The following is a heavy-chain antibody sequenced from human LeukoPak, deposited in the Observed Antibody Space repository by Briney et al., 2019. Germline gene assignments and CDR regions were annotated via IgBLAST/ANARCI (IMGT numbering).Heavy chain of an antibody. J-gene: IGHJ3*02. CDR3: AREVISHDAFDI. CDR2: IYYSGST. CDR1: GGSISSGDYY. V-gene: IGHV4-30-4*01. Sequence: SQTLSLTCTVSGGSISSGDYYWSWLRQPPGTGLEWIGYIYYSGSTYYNPSLKSRVTISVDTSKNQFSLKLSSVTAADTAVYYCAREVISHDAFDIWGQGTMVTVSS. D-gene: IGHD3-22*01.